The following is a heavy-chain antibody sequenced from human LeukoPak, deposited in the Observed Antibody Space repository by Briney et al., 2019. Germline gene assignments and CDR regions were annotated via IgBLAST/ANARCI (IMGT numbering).Heavy chain of an antibody. J-gene: IGHJ3*02. CDR2: IYASGTT. CDR1: GGSIRSYY. Sequence: SETLSLTCTVSGGSIRSYYWNWIRQPAGKGLEWIGRIYASGTTNYNSSLKSRVTMSVATSKNQFSLKLNSVTAADTAVYYCARDRDWSYAFDIWGQGTMVTVSS. V-gene: IGHV4-4*07. D-gene: IGHD3/OR15-3a*01. CDR3: ARDRDWSYAFDI.